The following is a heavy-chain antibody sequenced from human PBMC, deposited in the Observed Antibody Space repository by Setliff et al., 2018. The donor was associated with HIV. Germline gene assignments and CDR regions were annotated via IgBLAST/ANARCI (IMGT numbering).Heavy chain of an antibody. D-gene: IGHD6-19*01. CDR2: IYFTGRT. V-gene: IGHV4-39*07. CDR1: GGSISSSSYY. CDR3: ARQFPPYHSGAHYSDL. Sequence: TSETLSLTCTVSGGSISSSSYYWGWIRQPPGKGLEWIGSIYFTGRTYYNPSLKSRVTISVDTSKNQFSLKLTSVTAADAAIYYCARQFPPYHSGAHYSDLWSQGTLVTVSS. J-gene: IGHJ5*02.